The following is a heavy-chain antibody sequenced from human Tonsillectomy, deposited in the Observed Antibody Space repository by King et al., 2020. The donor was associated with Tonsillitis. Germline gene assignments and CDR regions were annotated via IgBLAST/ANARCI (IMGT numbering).Heavy chain of an antibody. V-gene: IGHV4-39*01. CDR1: VGSISSSSYY. CDR2: LFYSGST. J-gene: IGHJ4*02. Sequence: QLQESGPGLVKPSETLSLTCTVSVGSISSSSYYWAWIRQPPGKGLECIGRLFYSGSTYDNPSLHSRVTISVDTSTNQFSLKLSSVTAADTAVYYCARLGGVRDSDYGGGFDYWGQGTLVTVSS. CDR3: ARLGGVRDSDYGGGFDY. D-gene: IGHD4-17*01.